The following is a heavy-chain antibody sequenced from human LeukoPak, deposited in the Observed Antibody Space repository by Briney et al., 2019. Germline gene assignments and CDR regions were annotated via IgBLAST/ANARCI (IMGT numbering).Heavy chain of an antibody. V-gene: IGHV4-31*03. CDR3: ARAPMAQYAFDI. D-gene: IGHD3-10*01. CDR2: IYYSGST. CDR1: GGSISSGGYY. J-gene: IGHJ3*02. Sequence: SETLSLTCTVSGGSISSGGYYWSWIRQHPGMGLEWIGYIYYSGSTYYNPSLKSRVTISVDTSKNQFSLKLSSVTAADTAVYYYARAPMAQYAFDIWGQGTMVTVSS.